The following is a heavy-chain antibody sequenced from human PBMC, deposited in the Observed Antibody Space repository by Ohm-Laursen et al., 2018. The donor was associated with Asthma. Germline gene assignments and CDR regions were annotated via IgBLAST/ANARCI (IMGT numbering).Heavy chain of an antibody. CDR3: AIGHIVVVPAAKSEDGYYYYYGMDV. CDR1: GGSISSYY. J-gene: IGHJ6*02. CDR2: IYYNGFT. V-gene: IGHV4-59*12. Sequence: SQTLSLTCTVSGGSISSYYWSWIRQPPGKGLEWIAYIYYNGFTNYNPSLKSRVTISVDTSKNQFSLKLSSVTAADTAVYYCAIGHIVVVPAAKSEDGYYYYYGMDVWGQGTTVTVSS. D-gene: IGHD2-2*01.